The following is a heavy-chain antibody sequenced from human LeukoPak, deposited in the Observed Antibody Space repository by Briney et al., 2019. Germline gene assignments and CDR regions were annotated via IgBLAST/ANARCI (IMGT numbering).Heavy chain of an antibody. CDR3: ARGRGLDY. CDR2: IYYSGST. CDR1: GGSISSYY. Sequence: PSETLSLTCTVSGGSISSYYWSWIRQPPGKGLEWIGYIYYSGSTNYNPSLKSRVTISVDTSKNRFSLKVYSVTAGDTAVYYCARGRGLDYWGQGTLVTVSS. V-gene: IGHV4-59*01. J-gene: IGHJ4*02.